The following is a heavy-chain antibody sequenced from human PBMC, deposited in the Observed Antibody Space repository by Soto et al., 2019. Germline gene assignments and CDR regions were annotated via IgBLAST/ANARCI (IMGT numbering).Heavy chain of an antibody. CDR3: ARENDGAVAGGVNWFDP. CDR2: IIPIFGTA. J-gene: IGHJ5*02. D-gene: IGHD6-19*01. CDR1: GGTFSSYA. Sequence: QVQLVQSGVEVKKPGSSVKVSCKASGGTFSSYAISWVRQAPGQGLEWMGGIIPIFGTANYAQKFQGRVTITADESTSTAYMELSSLRSEDTAVYYCARENDGAVAGGVNWFDPWGQGTLVTVSS. V-gene: IGHV1-69*01.